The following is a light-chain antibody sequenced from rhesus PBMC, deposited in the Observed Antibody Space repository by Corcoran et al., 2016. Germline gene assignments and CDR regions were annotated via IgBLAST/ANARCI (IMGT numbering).Light chain of an antibody. CDR1: ENVNNY. J-gene: IGKJ3*01. V-gene: IGKV1-74*01. CDR2: KAY. CDR3: QHGYGTPFT. Sequence: DIQMTQSPSSLSASVGDRVTITCRASENVNNYLNWYQQKPGKAPKLLIYKAYTLQSGVPSRFSGSGSGTYYTFTISSLQPADVATYYCQHGYGTPFTFGPGTKLDIK.